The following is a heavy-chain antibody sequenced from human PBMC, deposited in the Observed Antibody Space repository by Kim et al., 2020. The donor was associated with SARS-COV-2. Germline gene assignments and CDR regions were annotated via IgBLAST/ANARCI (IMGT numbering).Heavy chain of an antibody. J-gene: IGHJ4*02. CDR2: ITGRDGST. V-gene: IGHV3-23*01. CDR1: GFSFSTYD. CDR3: ARESSRRADY. Sequence: GGSLRLSCAASGFSFSTYDMSWVLQAPGKGLEWVSAITGRDGSTFYADSVKGRFTISRDNSKNTLFLQLNSLRAEDTALYYCARESSRRADYWGQGTLVT. D-gene: IGHD2-2*01.